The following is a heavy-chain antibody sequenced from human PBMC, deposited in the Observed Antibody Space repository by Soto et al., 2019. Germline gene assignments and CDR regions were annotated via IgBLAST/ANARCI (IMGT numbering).Heavy chain of an antibody. CDR1: GFTFSSYS. J-gene: IGHJ4*02. CDR2: ISSSSSYI. D-gene: IGHD3-9*01. CDR3: ARESTYYEILTGSLLYYFDY. V-gene: IGHV3-21*01. Sequence: PGGSLRLSCAASGFTFSSYSINWVRQAPGKGLEWVSSISSSSSYIYYADSVKGRFTISRDNAKNSLYLQMNSLRAEDTAVYYCARESTYYEILTGSLLYYFDYWGQGTLVTVSS.